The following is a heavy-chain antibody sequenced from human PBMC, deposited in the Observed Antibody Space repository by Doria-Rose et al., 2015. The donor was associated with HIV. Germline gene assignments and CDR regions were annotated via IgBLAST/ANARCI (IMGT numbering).Heavy chain of an antibody. CDR1: GVSLSSPGMG. CDR3: ARIKSSRWYHKYYFDF. CDR2: IFSYDER. V-gene: IGHV2-26*01. D-gene: IGHD6-13*01. J-gene: IGHJ4*02. Sequence: QITLKESGPVLVKPTETLTLTCTVSGVSLSSPGMGVSWIRQPPGKALGWLANIFSYDERSYKTSLKSRLTIARDTSNSQVVLTMTDMDPVDTATYYCARIKSSRWYHKYYFDFWGQGTLVIVSA.